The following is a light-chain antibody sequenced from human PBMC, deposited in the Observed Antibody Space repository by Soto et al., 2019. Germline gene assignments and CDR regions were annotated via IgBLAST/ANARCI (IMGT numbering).Light chain of an antibody. Sequence: EIVMTQSPATLSVSPGERATLSCRASQSVSSNLACYQQKPGQAPRLLIYGASTRATGIPARFSGSESGTEFTLTISSLQSEEFAVYYCQQYNNWPPLTFGGGTKVEIK. CDR2: GAS. V-gene: IGKV3-15*01. J-gene: IGKJ4*01. CDR1: QSVSSN. CDR3: QQYNNWPPLT.